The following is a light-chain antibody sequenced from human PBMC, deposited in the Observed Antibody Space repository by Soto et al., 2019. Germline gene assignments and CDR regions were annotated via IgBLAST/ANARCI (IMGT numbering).Light chain of an antibody. CDR2: DAT. CDR3: QQYHDWPPLT. CDR1: QYINSN. Sequence: DIVMTQSPATLSESPGERVTLSCRASQYINSNLAWYQQKPGQPPRLLIYDATSRATGIPSMFSGSGSGTDFTLTIISLQSEDFAVYFCQQYHDWPPLTFGGGTKVEIK. J-gene: IGKJ4*01. V-gene: IGKV3D-15*01.